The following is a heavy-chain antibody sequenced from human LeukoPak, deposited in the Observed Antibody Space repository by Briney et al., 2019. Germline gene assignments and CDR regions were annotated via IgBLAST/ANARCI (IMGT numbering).Heavy chain of an antibody. CDR3: ARGQIGGYGTGTFDY. V-gene: IGHV3-53*01. D-gene: IGHD5-18*01. CDR2: IYNGGDT. Sequence: GGSLRLSCAASGFTVSSNYMSWVRQAPGKGLEWVSVIYNGGDTYYADSVKGRFTISRDNSKNTLYLQMNSLRAEDTAVYYCARGQIGGYGTGTFDYWGQGTLVTVSS. J-gene: IGHJ4*02. CDR1: GFTVSSNY.